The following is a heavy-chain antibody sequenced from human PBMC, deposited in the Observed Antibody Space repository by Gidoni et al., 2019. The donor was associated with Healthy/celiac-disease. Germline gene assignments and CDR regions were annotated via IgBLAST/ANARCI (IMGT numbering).Heavy chain of an antibody. Sequence: QVQLQESGPGLVKPSQTLSRTCTVSGGSISSGGYYWSWIRQHPGKGLEWIGYIYYSGSTYYNPSLKSLVTISVDTSKNQFSLKLSSVTAADTAVYYCARERKDYGGKNWYFDLWGRGTLVTVSS. CDR3: ARERKDYGGKNWYFDL. J-gene: IGHJ2*01. CDR2: IYYSGST. D-gene: IGHD4-17*01. V-gene: IGHV4-31*01. CDR1: GGSISSGGYY.